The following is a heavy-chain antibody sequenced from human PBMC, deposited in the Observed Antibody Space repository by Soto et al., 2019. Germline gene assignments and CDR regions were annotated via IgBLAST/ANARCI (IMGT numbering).Heavy chain of an antibody. CDR3: AREVGGGRQYYFDS. D-gene: IGHD3-16*01. CDR2: TNPSNGGT. CDR1: GYTFTGYY. J-gene: IGHJ4*02. Sequence: QVHLVQSGAEVKKPGASVKVSCKASGYTFTGYYIHWVRQAPGQGLEWMGWTNPSNGGTNYAQKFQGRVTKTRDTALSIGYMELTTLRSDDKAVFYCAREVGGGRQYYFDSWGLGTLVTVSS. V-gene: IGHV1-2*02.